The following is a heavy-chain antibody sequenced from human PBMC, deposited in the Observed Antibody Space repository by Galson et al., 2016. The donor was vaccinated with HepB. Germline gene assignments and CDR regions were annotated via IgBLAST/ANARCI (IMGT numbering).Heavy chain of an antibody. J-gene: IGHJ5*01. D-gene: IGHD5-12*01. CDR3: AQEVGWLRFAFGS. CDR1: GFALSSYN. V-gene: IGHV3-48*01. CDR2: ISSSRNNI. Sequence: SLRLSCAASGFALSSYNMNWVRQTPGKGLEWISYISSSRNNIDYADSVTGRFTISRDDAKNSLYLQMNNLSVVDTAIYHCAQEVGWLRFAFGSWGQGTLVTVSS.